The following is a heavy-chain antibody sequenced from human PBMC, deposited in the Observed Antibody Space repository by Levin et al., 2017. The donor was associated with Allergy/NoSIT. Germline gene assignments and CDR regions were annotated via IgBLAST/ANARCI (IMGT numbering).Heavy chain of an antibody. Sequence: LSLTCAASGFTFSSYEMNWVRQAPGKGLEWVSYISSSGSTIYYADSVKGRFTISRDNAKNSLYLQMNSLRAEDTAVYYCARELYYDFWSGYSGNGDFDYWGQGTLVTVSS. V-gene: IGHV3-48*03. CDR1: GFTFSSYE. D-gene: IGHD3-3*01. CDR3: ARELYYDFWSGYSGNGDFDY. J-gene: IGHJ4*02. CDR2: ISSSGSTI.